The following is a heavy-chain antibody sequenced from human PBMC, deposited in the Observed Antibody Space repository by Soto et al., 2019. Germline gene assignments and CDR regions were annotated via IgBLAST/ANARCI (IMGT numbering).Heavy chain of an antibody. V-gene: IGHV1-69*13. J-gene: IGHJ1*01. CDR3: AREGAYCSGGSCYAYQFQH. CDR2: IIPIFGTA. Sequence: SVKVSCKASGGTFSSYAISWVRQAPGQGLEWMGGIIPIFGTANYAQKFQGRVTITADESTSTAYMELSSLRSEDTAVYYCAREGAYCSGGSCYAYQFQHWGQGTLVTVSS. CDR1: GGTFSSYA. D-gene: IGHD2-15*01.